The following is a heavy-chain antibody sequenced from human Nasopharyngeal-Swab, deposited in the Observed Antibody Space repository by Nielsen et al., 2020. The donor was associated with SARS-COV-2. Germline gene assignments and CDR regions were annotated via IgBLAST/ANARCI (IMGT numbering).Heavy chain of an antibody. CDR2: ISGSGGST. Sequence: GESLKISCAASGFTFSSYAMSWVRQDPGKGLEWVSAISGSGGSTYYADSVKGRFTISRDNSKNTLYLQMNSLRAEDTAVYYCAKVAAAAYYFDYWGQGTLVTVSS. D-gene: IGHD6-25*01. V-gene: IGHV3-23*01. CDR3: AKVAAAAYYFDY. J-gene: IGHJ4*02. CDR1: GFTFSSYA.